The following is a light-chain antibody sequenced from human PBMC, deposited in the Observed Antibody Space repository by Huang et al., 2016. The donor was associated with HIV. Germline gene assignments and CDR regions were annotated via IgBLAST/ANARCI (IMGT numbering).Light chain of an antibody. J-gene: IGKJ1*01. CDR2: GTS. V-gene: IGKV3-20*01. CDR1: QSVSTYY. Sequence: EIVLTKSPGTLSLSPGKGATLSCRASQSVSTYYLGWFQQKPGQAPRLLIYGTSSRATGIPDRFSGSGSGTDFTLTISRLEPEDFAVYYCHHYGGSSWTFGLGTKVEIK. CDR3: HHYGGSSWT.